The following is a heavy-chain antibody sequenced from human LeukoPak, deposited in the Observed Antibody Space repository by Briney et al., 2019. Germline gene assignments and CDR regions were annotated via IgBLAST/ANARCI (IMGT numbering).Heavy chain of an antibody. Sequence: GGSLRLSCAASGFTFSSYWMSWVRQAPGKGLEWVANIKQDGSEKYYVDSVKGRFTISRDNAKNSLYLQMNSLRAEDTAVYYCARDSGTIFGVVIIPGDGAFDIWGQGTMVTVSS. CDR2: IKQDGSEK. CDR1: GFTFSSYW. V-gene: IGHV3-7*01. CDR3: ARDSGTIFGVVIIPGDGAFDI. D-gene: IGHD3-3*01. J-gene: IGHJ3*02.